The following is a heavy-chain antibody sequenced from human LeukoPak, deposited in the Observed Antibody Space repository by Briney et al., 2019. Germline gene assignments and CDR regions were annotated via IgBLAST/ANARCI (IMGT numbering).Heavy chain of an antibody. J-gene: IGHJ4*02. CDR2: IYSGGST. Sequence: GGSLRLSCAASGFTVSSNYMSWVRQAPGKGLEWVSIIYSGGSTFYADSVKGRFTISRDNSKNTLYLQINSLRAEDTAVYYCAKDHLPGIVVADRDYWGQGTLVTVSS. CDR3: AKDHLPGIVVADRDY. CDR1: GFTVSSNY. V-gene: IGHV3-53*01. D-gene: IGHD6-19*01.